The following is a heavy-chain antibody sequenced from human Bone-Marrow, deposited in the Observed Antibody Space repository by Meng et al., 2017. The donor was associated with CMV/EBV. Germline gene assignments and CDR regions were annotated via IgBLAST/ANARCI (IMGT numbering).Heavy chain of an antibody. J-gene: IGHJ4*02. CDR2: IIPILGIA. CDR1: GGTFSSYA. CDR3: ARDTTSGWYKYFDY. V-gene: IGHV1-69*10. D-gene: IGHD6-19*01. Sequence: SVKVSCNASGGTFSSYAISWVRQAPGQGLEWMGGIIPILGIANYAQKFQGRVTITADKSTSTAYMELSSLRSEDTAVYYCARDTTSGWYKYFDYWGQGTLVTVSS.